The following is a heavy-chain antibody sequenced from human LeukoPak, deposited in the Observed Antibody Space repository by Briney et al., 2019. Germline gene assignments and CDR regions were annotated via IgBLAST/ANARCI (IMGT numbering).Heavy chain of an antibody. CDR3: AKSGGYGLIDY. CDR1: GASISGSGYY. J-gene: IGHJ4*02. D-gene: IGHD1-26*01. V-gene: IGHV4-39*01. CDR2: IYSSGST. Sequence: SETLSLTCTVSGASISGSGYYWGWIRQPPGKGLEWIGSIYSSGSTYYNASLQSRVTISIETSKNQISLRLNSVTAADTAMYYCAKSGGYGLIDYWGQGTLVTASS.